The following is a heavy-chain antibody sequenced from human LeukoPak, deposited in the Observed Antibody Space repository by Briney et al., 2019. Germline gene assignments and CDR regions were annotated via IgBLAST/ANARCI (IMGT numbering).Heavy chain of an antibody. Sequence: GGSLRLSCAASGFTFSSYEMNWVRQAPGEGLEWVSYISSSGSTIYYADSVKGRFTISRDNARNSLYLQMNSLRAEDTAVYHCARDLLWYGESPRYFDYWGQGTLVTVSS. CDR1: GFTFSSYE. CDR2: ISSSGSTI. J-gene: IGHJ4*02. V-gene: IGHV3-48*03. CDR3: ARDLLWYGESPRYFDY. D-gene: IGHD3-10*01.